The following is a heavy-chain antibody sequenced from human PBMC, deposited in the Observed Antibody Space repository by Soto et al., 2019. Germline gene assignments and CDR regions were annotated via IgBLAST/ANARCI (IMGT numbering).Heavy chain of an antibody. CDR2: ISYGGSDK. CDR3: ERQLGSREVPAARGAFDI. CDR1: GFTFSHYP. J-gene: IGHJ3*02. V-gene: IGHV3-30-3*01. Sequence: QGQLVESGRDMVQPGRSLRLSCAASGFTFSHYPMHWVRQAPGKGLEWVAAISYGGSDKYYAESLKGRFTISRDNPRKTLYLQLESVKPDDTAVYYCERQLGSREVPAARGAFDIWGRGTMVNVSS. D-gene: IGHD2-2*01.